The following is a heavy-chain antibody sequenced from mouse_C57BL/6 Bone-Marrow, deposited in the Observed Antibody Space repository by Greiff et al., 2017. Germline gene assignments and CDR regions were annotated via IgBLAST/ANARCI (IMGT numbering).Heavy chain of an antibody. CDR1: GYTFTSYW. D-gene: IGHD1-1*01. CDR2: IHPNSGST. V-gene: IGHV1-64*01. J-gene: IGHJ3*01. CDR3: AIPYYGSSYQFAY. Sequence: QVQLKQPGAELVKPGASVKLSCKASGYTFTSYWMHWVKQRPGQGLEWIGMIHPNSGSTNYNEKFKSKATLTVDKSSSTAYMQLSSLTSEDSAVYYCAIPYYGSSYQFAYWGQGTLVTVSA.